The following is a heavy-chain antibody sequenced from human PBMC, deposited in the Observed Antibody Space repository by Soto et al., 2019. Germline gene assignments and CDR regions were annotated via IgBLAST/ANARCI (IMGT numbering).Heavy chain of an antibody. V-gene: IGHV3-30*18. CDR1: GFTFSSYG. CDR3: AKDRMGAGVRGYFDY. Sequence: QVQLVESGGGVVQPGRSLRLSCAASGFTFSSYGMHWVRQAPGKGLEWVAVIIYDGSTKYYADSVKGRFTISRDNSKSTLYLQMKSLRAEDTAGYYCAKDRMGAGVRGYFDYWGQGTLVTVSS. D-gene: IGHD3-16*01. J-gene: IGHJ4*02. CDR2: IIYDGSTK.